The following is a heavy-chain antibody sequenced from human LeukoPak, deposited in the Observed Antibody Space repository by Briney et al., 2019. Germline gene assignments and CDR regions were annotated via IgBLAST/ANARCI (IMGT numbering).Heavy chain of an antibody. CDR2: INPNSGGT. CDR1: GYTFTGYY. CDR3: LREDLYYYDSSGSEYFQH. D-gene: IGHD3-22*01. Sequence: ASVKVSCKASGYTFTGYYKHWVRQAPGQGLEWMGWINPNSGGTNYAQKFQGRVTMTRDTSISTAYMELSRLRSDDTAVYYCLREDLYYYDSSGSEYFQHWGQGTLVTVAS. V-gene: IGHV1-2*02. J-gene: IGHJ1*01.